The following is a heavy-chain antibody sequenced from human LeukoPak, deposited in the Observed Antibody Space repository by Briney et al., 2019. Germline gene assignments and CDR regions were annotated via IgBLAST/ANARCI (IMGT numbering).Heavy chain of an antibody. CDR1: GGSVSSGSYY. CDR2: IYYSGST. D-gene: IGHD1-7*01. Sequence: RASETLSLTCTVSGGSVSSGSYYWSWIRQPPGKGLEWIGYIYYSGSTNYNPSLKSRVTISVDTSKNQFSLKLSSVTAADTAVFYCARGSRELYYFDYWGQGTLVTVSS. CDR3: ARGSRELYYFDY. J-gene: IGHJ4*02. V-gene: IGHV4-61*01.